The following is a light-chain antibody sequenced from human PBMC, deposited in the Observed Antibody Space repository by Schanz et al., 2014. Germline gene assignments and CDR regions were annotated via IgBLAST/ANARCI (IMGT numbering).Light chain of an antibody. CDR2: DVI. CDR1: SSDVGGYNY. Sequence: QSALTQPASVSGSPGQSITISCTGNSSDVGGYNYVSWYQQHPGKAPKLMIYDVINRPSWVSNRFSGSKSGNTASLTISGLQAEDEADYYCCSYANDTIWVFGGGTKVTVL. J-gene: IGLJ3*02. V-gene: IGLV2-14*01. CDR3: CSYANDTIWV.